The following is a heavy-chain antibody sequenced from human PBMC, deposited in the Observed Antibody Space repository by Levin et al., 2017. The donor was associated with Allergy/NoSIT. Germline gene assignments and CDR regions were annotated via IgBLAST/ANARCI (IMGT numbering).Heavy chain of an antibody. CDR2: IRSDGRT. D-gene: IGHD3-16*01. Sequence: GGSLRLSCAASGFTVSNSYMSWVRQAPGKGLEWVSIIRSDGRTYYADSMKGRFIISRDISKNTLFLQMNSLRAEDTAVYYCGRDKVLGGAVDFWGQGTLVTVSS. CDR1: GFTVSNSY. CDR3: GRDKVLGGAVDF. J-gene: IGHJ4*02. V-gene: IGHV3-53*01.